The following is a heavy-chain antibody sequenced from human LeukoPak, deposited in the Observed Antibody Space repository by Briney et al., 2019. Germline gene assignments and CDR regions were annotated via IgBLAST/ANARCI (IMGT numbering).Heavy chain of an antibody. CDR3: ARKSTVDTAMVDY. D-gene: IGHD5-18*01. CDR2: INPNSGGT. V-gene: IGHV1-2*02. CDR1: GYTFTGYY. J-gene: IGHJ4*02. Sequence: GASLKVSCKASGYTFTGYYMHWVRQAPGQGLEWMGWINPNSGGTNYAQKFQGRVTMTRDTSISTAYMELSRLRSDDTAVYYCARKSTVDTAMVDYWGQGTLVTVSS.